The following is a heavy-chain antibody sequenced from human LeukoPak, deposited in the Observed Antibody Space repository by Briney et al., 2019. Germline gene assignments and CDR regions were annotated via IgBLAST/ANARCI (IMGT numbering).Heavy chain of an antibody. D-gene: IGHD3-16*01. Sequence: PGGSLRLSCEASGFTFSSYWMSWVRQAPGKGPEWVANIKKDGSEKYYVDSVKGRFTISRDNAKNSLYLQMNSLRAEDTAVYYCARGGWGSGFDAFDIWGQGTMVTVSS. CDR2: IKKDGSEK. CDR1: GFTFSSYW. CDR3: ARGGWGSGFDAFDI. V-gene: IGHV3-7*01. J-gene: IGHJ3*02.